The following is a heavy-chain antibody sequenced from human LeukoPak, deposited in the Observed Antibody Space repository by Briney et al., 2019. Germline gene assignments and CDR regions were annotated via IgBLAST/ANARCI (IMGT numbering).Heavy chain of an antibody. V-gene: IGHV4-34*01. CDR2: INHSGST. J-gene: IGHJ4*02. Sequence: PSETLSLTCAVYGGSFSGYYWSWIRQPPGKGLEWIGEINHSGSTNYNPSLKSRVTISVDTSKNQFSLKLSSVTAADTVVYYCARQQQLVSLYFDYWGQGTLVTVSS. CDR1: GGSFSGYY. D-gene: IGHD6-13*01. CDR3: ARQQQLVSLYFDY.